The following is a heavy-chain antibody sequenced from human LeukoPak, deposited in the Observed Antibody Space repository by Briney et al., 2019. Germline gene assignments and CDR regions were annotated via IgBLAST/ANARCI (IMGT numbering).Heavy chain of an antibody. CDR2: IYYSGST. Sequence: PSETLSLTCTVSGGSISSSSYYWGWIRQPPGKGLEWIGSIYYSGSTYYNPSLKSRVTISVDTSKNQFSLKLSSVTAADTAVYNCASGSGSYYGAFDIWGQGTMVTVSS. J-gene: IGHJ3*02. CDR1: GGSISSSSYY. CDR3: ASGSGSYYGAFDI. V-gene: IGHV4-39*01. D-gene: IGHD1-26*01.